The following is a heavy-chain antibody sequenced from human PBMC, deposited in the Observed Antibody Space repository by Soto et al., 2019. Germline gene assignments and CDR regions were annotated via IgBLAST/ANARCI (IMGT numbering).Heavy chain of an antibody. CDR2: IKSKTDGGTT. D-gene: IGHD2-21*01. J-gene: IGHJ6*02. CDR3: TTDCESSSCGYYYYGMDF. V-gene: IGHV3-15*07. CDR1: GFTFSNAW. Sequence: PGGSLRLSCAASGFTFSNAWMNWVRQAPGKGLEWVGRIKSKTDGGTTDYAAPVKGRFTISRDDSKNTLYLQMNSLKTEDTAVYSCTTDCESSSCGYYYYGMDFWGQGTMVPVS.